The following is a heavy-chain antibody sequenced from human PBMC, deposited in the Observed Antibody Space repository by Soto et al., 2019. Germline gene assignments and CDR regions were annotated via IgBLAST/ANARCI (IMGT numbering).Heavy chain of an antibody. CDR3: SRAFHHTIFGAYYYYGMDV. CDR1: GGSISSGGYS. J-gene: IGHJ6*02. D-gene: IGHD3-3*01. Sequence: SETLSLTCAVSGGSISSGGYSWSWIRQPPGKGLEWIGYIYHSGTTYYNPSLKSRVTISVDRSKNQFSLKLSSVTAADTAVYYCSRAFHHTIFGAYYYYGMDVWGQGTTVTVSS. V-gene: IGHV4-30-2*01. CDR2: IYHSGTT.